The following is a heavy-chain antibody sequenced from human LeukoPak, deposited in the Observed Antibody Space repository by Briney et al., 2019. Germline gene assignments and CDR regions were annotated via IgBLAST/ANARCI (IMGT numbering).Heavy chain of an antibody. Sequence: GDSLKISCKGSGYSFTNYWIGWVRQMPGKGLEWMGIIYPNASDTRYSPSFRGQVTISADKSITTAYLQWNSLKASDTAMYYCALSSGAYNSAGYFDYWGQAALVTVSS. D-gene: IGHD2-15*01. CDR2: IYPNASDT. CDR1: GYSFTNYW. CDR3: ALSSGAYNSAGYFDY. V-gene: IGHV5-51*01. J-gene: IGHJ4*02.